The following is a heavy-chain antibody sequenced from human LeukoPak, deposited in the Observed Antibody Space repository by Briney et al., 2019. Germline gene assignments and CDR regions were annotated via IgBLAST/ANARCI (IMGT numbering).Heavy chain of an antibody. CDR3: AKDQEPKWELLVPLGY. CDR1: GFTFSSYG. D-gene: IGHD1-26*01. Sequence: GSLRLSCAASGFTFSSYGMSWVRQAPGKGLEWVSAISGSGGSTYYADSVKGRFTISRDNSKNTLYLQMNSLRAEDTAVYYCAKDQEPKWELLVPLGYWGQGTLVTVSS. V-gene: IGHV3-23*01. CDR2: ISGSGGST. J-gene: IGHJ4*02.